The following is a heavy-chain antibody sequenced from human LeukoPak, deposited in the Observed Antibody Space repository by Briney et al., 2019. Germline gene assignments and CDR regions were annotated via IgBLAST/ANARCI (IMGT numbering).Heavy chain of an antibody. J-gene: IGHJ4*02. CDR3: ARDERYNWNTE. D-gene: IGHD1/OR15-1a*01. CDR2: ISWNSGSI. V-gene: IGHV3-9*01. Sequence: GRSLRLSCAASGFSFDDYAMHWVRQAPGKGLEWVSGISWNSGSIGYADSVKGRFTISRDNAKNSLYLQMNSLRAEDTAVYYCARDERYNWNTEWGQGTLVTVSS. CDR1: GFSFDDYA.